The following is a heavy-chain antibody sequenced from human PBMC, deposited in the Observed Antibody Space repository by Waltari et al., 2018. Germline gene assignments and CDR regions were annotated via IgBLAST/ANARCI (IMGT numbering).Heavy chain of an antibody. CDR1: GGSISSGDYY. J-gene: IGHJ6*02. CDR3: ARDTLYYYGSGRHYGMDV. Sequence: QVQLQESGPGLVKPSQTLSLTCTVSGGSISSGDYYWSWIRQPPGKGLEWIGDIYYSWSTYDNPSLKSRVTISVDTSKNQFSLKLSSVTAADTAVYYCARDTLYYYGSGRHYGMDVWGQGTTVTVSS. CDR2: IYYSWST. D-gene: IGHD3-10*01. V-gene: IGHV4-30-4*01.